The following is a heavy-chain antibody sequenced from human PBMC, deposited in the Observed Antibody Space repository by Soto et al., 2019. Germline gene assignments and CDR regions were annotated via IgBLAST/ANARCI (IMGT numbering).Heavy chain of an antibody. CDR2: INPNSGGT. J-gene: IGHJ4*02. CDR1: GYTFTGYY. V-gene: IGHV1-2*04. Sequence: GASVKVSCKASGYTFTGYYMHWVRQAPGQGLEWMGWINPNSGGTNYAQKFQGWVTMTRDTSISTAYMELSRLRSDDTAVYYCARDSMVRGVMEFDYSGQGTLVTVSS. CDR3: ARDSMVRGVMEFDY. D-gene: IGHD3-10*01.